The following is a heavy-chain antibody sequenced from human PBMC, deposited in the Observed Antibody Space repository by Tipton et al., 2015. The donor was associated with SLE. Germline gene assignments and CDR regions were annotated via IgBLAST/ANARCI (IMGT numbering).Heavy chain of an antibody. J-gene: IGHJ5*02. CDR3: ARGGIVDCSSTSCPGWFDP. CDR1: GGSFSGYY. D-gene: IGHD2-2*01. V-gene: IGHV4-34*01. Sequence: TLSLTCAVYGGSFSGYYWSWIRQPPGKGLEWIGEINHSGSTNYNPSLKSRVTISVDTSKNQFSLKLSSVTAADTAVYYCARGGIVDCSSTSCPGWFDPWGQGTLVTVSS. CDR2: INHSGST.